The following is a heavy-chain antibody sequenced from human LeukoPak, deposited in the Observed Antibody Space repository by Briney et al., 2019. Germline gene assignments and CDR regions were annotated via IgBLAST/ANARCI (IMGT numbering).Heavy chain of an antibody. Sequence: PSETLSLTCAVSGGSISSSNWWSWIRQSPGKGLEWIGNTYYTGSAYYRPSLQSRVSISVDTSKKEFSLKLTSVTAADTAVYYCARDRDGYAYSFDYWGQGTLVTVSS. V-gene: IGHV4-4*02. J-gene: IGHJ4*02. CDR3: ARDRDGYAYSFDY. D-gene: IGHD5-24*01. CDR2: TYYTGSA. CDR1: GGSISSSNW.